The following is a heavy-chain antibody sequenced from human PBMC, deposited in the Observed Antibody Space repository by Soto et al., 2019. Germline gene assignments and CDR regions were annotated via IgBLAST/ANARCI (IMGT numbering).Heavy chain of an antibody. CDR2: IYPGDSDT. CDR1: GYSFTSYW. V-gene: IGHV5-51*01. D-gene: IGHD3-9*01. Sequence: GESLKISCKGSGYSFTSYWIGWVRQMPGKGLEWMGIIYPGDSDTRYSPSFQGQVTISADKSISTAYLQWSSLKASDTAMYYCARRRSIPYYDILTGYYYFHYWGQGTLVTVS. CDR3: ARRRSIPYYDILTGYYYFHY. J-gene: IGHJ4*02.